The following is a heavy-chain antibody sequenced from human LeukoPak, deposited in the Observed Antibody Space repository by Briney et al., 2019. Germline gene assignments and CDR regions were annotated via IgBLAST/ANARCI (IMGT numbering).Heavy chain of an antibody. CDR1: GYTFTGYY. Sequence: ASVKVSCKASGYTFTGYYMHWVRHAPGQGLEWMGWINPNSGGTDYARKFQGRVTMTRDTSISTAYMELKWLGSDDTAVYYCARGGYCSSGNCFVLAAEFDYWGQGTLVTVSS. V-gene: IGHV1-2*02. CDR3: ARGGYCSSGNCFVLAAEFDY. D-gene: IGHD2-15*01. CDR2: INPNSGGT. J-gene: IGHJ4*02.